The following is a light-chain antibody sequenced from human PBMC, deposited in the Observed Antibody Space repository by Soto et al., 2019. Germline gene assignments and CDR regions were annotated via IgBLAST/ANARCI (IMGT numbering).Light chain of an antibody. CDR1: SSNIGAGYD. Sequence: QSVLTQPPSVSGAPGQRVTISCTGSSSNIGAGYDVHWYQQLPGTAPKLLIYGNSNRPSGVPDRFSGSKSGTSASLAITVLRAEDEVNYYCQSYDSSLSVFFVFGTGTKVTAL. CDR2: GNS. J-gene: IGLJ1*01. V-gene: IGLV1-40*01. CDR3: QSYDSSLSVFFV.